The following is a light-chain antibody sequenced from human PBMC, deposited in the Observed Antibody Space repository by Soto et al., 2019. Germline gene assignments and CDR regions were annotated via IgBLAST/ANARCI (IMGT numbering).Light chain of an antibody. CDR3: QQSYSTPYT. Sequence: DIQMTQSPSSLSASVGDRVTITCRASQSIRSYLNWYQQKPGKAPKLLINAASSSQSGVPSRFSGSGSGTEFTLTISSLQPEDFATYYCQQSYSTPYTFGQGTKLEIK. CDR2: AAS. J-gene: IGKJ2*01. CDR1: QSIRSY. V-gene: IGKV1-39*01.